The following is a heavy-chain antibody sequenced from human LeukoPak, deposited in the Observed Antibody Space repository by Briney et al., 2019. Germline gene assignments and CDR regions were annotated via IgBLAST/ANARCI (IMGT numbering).Heavy chain of an antibody. CDR3: AGSGGRAVLFDY. Sequence: GGSLRLSCAASGFTFSSYEMNWVRQAPGKGLEWVSYISSSGSTIYYADSVKGRFTISRDNAKNSLYLQMNSLRAEDTAVYYCAGSGGRAVLFDYWGQGTLVTVSS. J-gene: IGHJ4*01. CDR2: ISSSGSTI. CDR1: GFTFSSYE. D-gene: IGHD2-15*01. V-gene: IGHV3-48*03.